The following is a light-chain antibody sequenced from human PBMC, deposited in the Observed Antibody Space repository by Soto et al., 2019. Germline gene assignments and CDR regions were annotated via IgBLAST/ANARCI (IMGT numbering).Light chain of an antibody. J-gene: IGKJ4*01. V-gene: IGKV1-39*01. Sequence: DIQMTQSPSSLSASVGDRVTITCRASQSISSYLNWYHQKPGKAPKLLIYAASSLQSGVPSRFSGSGSGTDFTITINSLQPDDFETYYCQKSYSIPLTFGGVTTVDIK. CDR2: AAS. CDR1: QSISSY. CDR3: QKSYSIPLT.